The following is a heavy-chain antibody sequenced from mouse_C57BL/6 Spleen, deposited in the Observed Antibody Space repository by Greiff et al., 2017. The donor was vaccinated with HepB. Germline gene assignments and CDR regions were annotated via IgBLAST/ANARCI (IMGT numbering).Heavy chain of an antibody. CDR1: GYTFTSYW. Sequence: VQLQQSGAELVKPGASVKMSCKASGYTFTSYWITWVKQRPGQGLEWIGDIYPGSGSTNYNEKFKSKATLTVDTSSSTAYMQLSSLTSEDSAVYYCARGIFGNYGIWAMDYWGQGTSVTVSS. V-gene: IGHV1-55*01. J-gene: IGHJ4*01. D-gene: IGHD2-1*01. CDR2: IYPGSGST. CDR3: ARGIFGNYGIWAMDY.